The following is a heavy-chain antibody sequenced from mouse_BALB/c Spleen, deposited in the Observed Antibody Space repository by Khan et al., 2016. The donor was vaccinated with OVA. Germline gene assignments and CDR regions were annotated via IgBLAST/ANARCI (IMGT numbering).Heavy chain of an antibody. CDR1: GFTFSDYY. Sequence: EVKLEESGGGLVKPGGSLTLSCAAAGFTFSDYYMYWVRQTPEKRLEWVATISDGGSYTYYPDSMKGRFTISRDDAENNLFLQMSSLRTEDTAMSYCVRGYYGDPFAYWGQGTLVTVSA. V-gene: IGHV5-4*02. CDR3: VRGYYGDPFAY. CDR2: ISDGGSYT. D-gene: IGHD2-13*01. J-gene: IGHJ3*01.